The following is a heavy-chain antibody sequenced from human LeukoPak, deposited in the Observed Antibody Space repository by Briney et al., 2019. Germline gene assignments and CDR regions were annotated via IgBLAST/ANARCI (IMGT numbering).Heavy chain of an antibody. CDR1: GFTFSTYW. CDR3: ASRHYDFGYY. D-gene: IGHD4-17*01. J-gene: IGHJ4*02. Sequence: PGGSLRLSCAASGFTFSTYWMTWVRQAPGKGLEWVANLKLDGSETYYVDSVKGRFTISRDNSKNTLYLQMNSLRAEDTAVYYCASRHYDFGYYWGQGTLVTVSS. V-gene: IGHV3-7*01. CDR2: LKLDGSET.